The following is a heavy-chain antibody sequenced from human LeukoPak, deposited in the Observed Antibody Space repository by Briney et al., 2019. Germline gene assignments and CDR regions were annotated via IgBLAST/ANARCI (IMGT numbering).Heavy chain of an antibody. D-gene: IGHD6-19*01. J-gene: IGHJ4*02. V-gene: IGHV4-4*07. CDR3: ARGVPWLPRGGFDY. CDR1: GGSISSYY. CDR2: IYTSGST. Sequence: PSETLSLTCTVSGGSISSYYWSWIRQPAGKGLEWIGRIYTSGSTNYNPSLKSRVTMSVDTSKNQFSLRLSSVTAADTAVYYCARGVPWLPRGGFDYWGQGTLVTVSS.